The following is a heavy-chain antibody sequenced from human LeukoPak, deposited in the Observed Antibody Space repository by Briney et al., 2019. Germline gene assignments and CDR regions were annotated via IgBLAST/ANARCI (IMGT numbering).Heavy chain of an antibody. CDR3: AKAGIVVVPAAIPLDY. D-gene: IGHD2-2*02. V-gene: IGHV3-23*01. CDR1: GFTFSSYA. Sequence: AGGSLRLSCAASGFTFSSYAMSWVRQAPGKGLEWVSAISGSGGSTYYADSVKGRFTISRDNSKNTLYLQMNSLRAEDTAVYYCAKAGIVVVPAAIPLDYWGQGTLVTVSS. CDR2: ISGSGGST. J-gene: IGHJ4*02.